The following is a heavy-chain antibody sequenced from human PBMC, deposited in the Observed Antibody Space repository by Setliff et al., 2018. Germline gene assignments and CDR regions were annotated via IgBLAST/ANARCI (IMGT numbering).Heavy chain of an antibody. J-gene: IGHJ4*02. CDR2: IYYSGTT. CDR3: LITGTFHSPLVTFDY. D-gene: IGHD1-7*01. Sequence: TPQPPGKGLEWIGKIYYSGTTYSNPSLKSRITMSVDTSKNQFSLKLSSVTAADTAVYYCLITGTFHSPLVTFDYWGQGTLGTVSS. V-gene: IGHV4-39*01.